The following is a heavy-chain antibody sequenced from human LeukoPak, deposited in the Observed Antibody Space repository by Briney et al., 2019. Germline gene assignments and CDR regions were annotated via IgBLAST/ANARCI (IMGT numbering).Heavy chain of an antibody. CDR2: ISSSGSTI. D-gene: IGHD2/OR15-2a*01. V-gene: IGHV3-48*03. CDR3: GSLHNRPL. J-gene: IGHJ1*01. Sequence: PGGSLRLSGAASGFTFSSYEMNWVPQAPGKGLEWVSYISSSGSTIYYADSVKGRFTISRDNAKNSLDLQMTSLRAEDTAIYYCGSLHNRPLWGQGTLVTVSS. CDR1: GFTFSSYE.